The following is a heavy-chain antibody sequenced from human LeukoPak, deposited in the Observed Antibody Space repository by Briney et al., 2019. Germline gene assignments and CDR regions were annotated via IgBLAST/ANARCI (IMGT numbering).Heavy chain of an antibody. CDR3: ATLSYGGKSFCFDY. D-gene: IGHD4-23*01. J-gene: IGHJ4*02. CDR1: GLTFSNYW. V-gene: IGHV3-7*01. Sequence: GGSLRLSCAASGLTFSNYWMSWVRQAPGKGLEWVANIKQDGSEKYYVGSVKGRFTISRDTAKNSLYLQMNSLRAEDTAVYYCATLSYGGKSFCFDYWGQGTLATVSS. CDR2: IKQDGSEK.